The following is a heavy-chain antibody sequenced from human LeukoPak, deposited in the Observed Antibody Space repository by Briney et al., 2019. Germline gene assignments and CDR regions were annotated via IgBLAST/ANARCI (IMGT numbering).Heavy chain of an antibody. CDR2: IYHSGST. CDR1: GGSISSGGYS. V-gene: IGHV4-30-2*01. CDR3: ARVLGGDWFDP. Sequence: SETLSLTCAVSGGSISSGGYSWSWIRQPPGKGLEWIGYIYHSGSTYYNPSLKSRVTISVDRSKNQFSLKLSSVTAADTAVHYCARVLGGDWFDPWGQGTLVTLSS. J-gene: IGHJ5*02. D-gene: IGHD7-27*01.